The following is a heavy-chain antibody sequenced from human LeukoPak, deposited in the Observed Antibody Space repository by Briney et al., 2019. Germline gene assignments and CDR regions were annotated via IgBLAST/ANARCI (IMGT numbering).Heavy chain of an antibody. CDR2: IYSSGGT. D-gene: IGHD6-13*01. CDR1: GGSISSYY. J-gene: IGHJ3*02. CDR3: ARGIAAASERAFDI. V-gene: IGHV4-4*07. Sequence: SETLSVTCTVSGGSISSYYWSWIRQPAGKGLEWIGRIYSSGGTDYNPSLKSRVTMSVDTSKNQFSLNLRSVTAADTAVYYCARGIAAASERAFDIWGQGTMVTVSS.